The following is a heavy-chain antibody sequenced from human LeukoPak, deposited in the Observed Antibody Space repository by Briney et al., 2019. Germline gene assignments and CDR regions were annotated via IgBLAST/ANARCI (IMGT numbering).Heavy chain of an antibody. CDR1: GFTFTSYG. CDR3: ARGRSITLLRGVAMSDGFDN. D-gene: IGHD3-10*01. V-gene: IGHV3-21*01. J-gene: IGHJ3*02. Sequence: GGSLRLSCTASGFTFTSYGMNWVRQAPGKGLEWVSFIDTSGSYIYYGDSLKGRVTISRDNAKNSLYLQMNGLRAEDTAVYYCARGRSITLLRGVAMSDGFDNWGQGAMVTVSS. CDR2: IDTSGSYI.